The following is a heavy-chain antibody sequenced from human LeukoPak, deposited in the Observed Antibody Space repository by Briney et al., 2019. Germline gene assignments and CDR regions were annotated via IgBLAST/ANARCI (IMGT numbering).Heavy chain of an antibody. CDR2: SQNIDKSYVT. D-gene: IGHD2-21*02. V-gene: IGHV3-72*01. Sequence: GGSLRLSCAVSGFTFSDSFMDWVRQAPGKGLEWVGRSQNIDKSYVTEFAASVRGRFTISRDESKNSLFLQMNNLKIVDTAVYYCSRVCYETSDCGPWGQGTLVTVSS. J-gene: IGHJ5*02. CDR3: SRVCYETSDCGP. CDR1: GFTFSDSF.